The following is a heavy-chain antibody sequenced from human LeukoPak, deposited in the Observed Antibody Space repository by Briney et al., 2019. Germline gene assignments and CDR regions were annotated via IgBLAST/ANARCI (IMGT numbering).Heavy chain of an antibody. CDR1: GYTFTSYG. Sequence: AASVKVSCKASGYTFTSYGISWVRQAPGQGLEWMGWISAYNGNTNYAQKLQGRVTMTTNTSTSTAYMELRSLRSDDTAVYYCARGWGFIVGATRGDAFDIWGQGTMVPSLQ. V-gene: IGHV1-18*01. D-gene: IGHD1-26*01. CDR2: ISAYNGNT. J-gene: IGHJ3*02. CDR3: ARGWGFIVGATRGDAFDI.